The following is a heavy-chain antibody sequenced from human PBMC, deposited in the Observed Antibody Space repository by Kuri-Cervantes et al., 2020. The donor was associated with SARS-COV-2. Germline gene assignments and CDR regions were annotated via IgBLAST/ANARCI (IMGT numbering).Heavy chain of an antibody. CDR1: GFTFDDYA. J-gene: IGHJ4*02. CDR3: AKAFYGGNRGGVDY. D-gene: IGHD4-23*01. Sequence: SLKISCAASGFTFDDYAMHWVRQAPGKGLEWVSGISWNRGSIGYADSVKGRFTISRDNAKNSPYLQMNSLRAEDTALYYCAKAFYGGNRGGVDYWGQGTLVTVSS. V-gene: IGHV3-9*01. CDR2: ISWNRGSI.